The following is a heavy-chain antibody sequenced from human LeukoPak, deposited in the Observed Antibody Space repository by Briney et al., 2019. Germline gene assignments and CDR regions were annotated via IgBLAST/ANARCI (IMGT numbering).Heavy chain of an antibody. CDR3: ARDCSSTSCYWTNYYYYYGMDV. J-gene: IGHJ6*02. CDR1: GYTFTSYG. CDR2: ISAYNGNT. D-gene: IGHD2-2*01. V-gene: IGHV1-18*01. Sequence: GASVKVSCKASGYTFTSYGISWVRQPPGQGLEWMGWISAYNGNTNYAQKLRGRVTMTTDTSTSTAYMELRSLRSDDTAVYYCARDCSSTSCYWTNYYYYYGMDVWGQGTAVTVSS.